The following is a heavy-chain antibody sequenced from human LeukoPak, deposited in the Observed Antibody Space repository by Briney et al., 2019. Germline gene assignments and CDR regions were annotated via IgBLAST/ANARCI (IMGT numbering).Heavy chain of an antibody. V-gene: IGHV3-30*18. J-gene: IGHJ4*02. CDR1: GFTFSNYD. D-gene: IGHD2-15*01. CDR2: ISYDGSNR. CDR3: ANIPEEVVAATGTGHFDY. Sequence: GGSLRLSCAASGFTFSNYDMHWVRQAPGKGLEWVVVISYDGSNRYYADSVNGRFTISRDNSKNTLYLQMNSLRAEDTAVYYCANIPEEVVAATGTGHFDYWGQGTLVTVSS.